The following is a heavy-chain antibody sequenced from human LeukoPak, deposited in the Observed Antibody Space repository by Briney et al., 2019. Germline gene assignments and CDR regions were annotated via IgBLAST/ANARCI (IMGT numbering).Heavy chain of an antibody. J-gene: IGHJ4*02. V-gene: IGHV4-38-2*02. D-gene: IGHD5-18*01. CDR3: ARGRIVQLWPRFDY. Sequence: PSETLSLTCTVSGYSISSGYYWGWIRQPPGKGLEWIGSIYHSGSTYYNPSLKSRVTISVDTSKNQFSLKLSSVTAADTAVYYCARGRIVQLWPRFDYWGQGTLATVSS. CDR2: IYHSGST. CDR1: GYSISSGYY.